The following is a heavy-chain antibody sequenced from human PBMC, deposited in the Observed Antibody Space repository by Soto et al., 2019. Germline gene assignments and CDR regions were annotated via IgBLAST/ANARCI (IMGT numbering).Heavy chain of an antibody. CDR3: AREGGSDSLAPKNYWFDT. Sequence: QVQLVQSGAEVTNPGASVKVSCKPSGYTFTDYHIHWVRQAPGQGLEFMGWINAYNGGAGSAQQYQGRLTVTRDTSTSTANMECSKLRSDDTAVYFCAREGGSDSLAPKNYWFDTWGHGTRVTVSS. CDR2: INAYNGGA. J-gene: IGHJ5*01. CDR1: GYTFTDYH. V-gene: IGHV1-2*02. D-gene: IGHD6-25*01.